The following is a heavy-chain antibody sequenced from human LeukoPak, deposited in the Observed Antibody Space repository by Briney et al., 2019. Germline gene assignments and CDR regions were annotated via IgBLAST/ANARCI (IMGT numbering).Heavy chain of an antibody. Sequence: GGSLRLSCAASGFTIGTNYQSWVRQAPGKGLEWVSVIYSGGNTYSADSVKGRFTISRDNSKNTLYLQMNSLRVEDTAVYYCASNWGNSGIFLQLDYWGQGTLVTVSS. CDR1: GFTIGTNY. J-gene: IGHJ4*02. D-gene: IGHD7-27*01. CDR3: ASNWGNSGIFLQLDY. CDR2: IYSGGNT. V-gene: IGHV3-66*02.